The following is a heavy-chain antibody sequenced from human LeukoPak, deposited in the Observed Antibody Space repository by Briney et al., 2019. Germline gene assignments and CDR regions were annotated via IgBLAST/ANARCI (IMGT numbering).Heavy chain of an antibody. CDR1: GYTFTSYA. Sequence: GASVKVSCKASGYTFTSYAMHWVRQAPGQRLEWMGWINAGNGNTKYSQKFQGRVTMTRDTSMTTAYMELSSLRFEDTAVYYCVRRLETIEFDSWGQGTLVTVSS. CDR3: VRRLETIEFDS. CDR2: INAGNGNT. J-gene: IGHJ5*01. D-gene: IGHD1-1*01. V-gene: IGHV1-3*01.